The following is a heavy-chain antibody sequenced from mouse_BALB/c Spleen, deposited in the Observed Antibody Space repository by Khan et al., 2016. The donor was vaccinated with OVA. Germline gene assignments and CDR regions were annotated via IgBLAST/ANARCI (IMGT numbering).Heavy chain of an antibody. Sequence: EVKLEESGPGLVKPSQSLSLTCTVTGYSITSGYAWNWIRQFPGNKLEWMGYISYSGVTSYTPSLKSRISITRDTSKNQFFLQLNSVTTEDTATYYCARGNYYGYYFDYWGQDTTLTVSS. CDR3: ARGNYYGYYFDY. J-gene: IGHJ2*01. CDR2: ISYSGVT. V-gene: IGHV3-2*02. CDR1: GYSITSGYA. D-gene: IGHD1-1*01.